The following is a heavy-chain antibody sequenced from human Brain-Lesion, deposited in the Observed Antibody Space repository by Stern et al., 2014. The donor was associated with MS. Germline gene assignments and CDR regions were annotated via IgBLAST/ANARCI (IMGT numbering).Heavy chain of an antibody. V-gene: IGHV4-61*02. CDR2: IFNSGST. J-gene: IGHJ6*02. Sequence: VQLVESGPGLVKPSQTLSLSCTVSGGSISSGGYYWSWIRQPAGKGLEWIGRIFNSGSTSYNPSLQSRVTLSIDTSQHHFSPTLNSMTAADTAVYYCARGRVVPGFQYYATDVWGQGTTVIVSS. D-gene: IGHD2-2*01. CDR3: ARGRVVPGFQYYATDV. CDR1: GGSISSGGYY.